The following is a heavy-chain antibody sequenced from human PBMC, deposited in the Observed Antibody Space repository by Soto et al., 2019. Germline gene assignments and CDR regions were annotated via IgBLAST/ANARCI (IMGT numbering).Heavy chain of an antibody. D-gene: IGHD6-19*01. CDR1: GFTFSNYA. V-gene: IGHV3-23*01. Sequence: GGSLRLSCAASGFTFSNYAMNWVRQAPGKGLEWVSGISGSGDSTYYADSVRGRFTISRDNSKNTLYLHMNSLGAEDTATYYCAKDPYSGWYDYWGQGTLVTVSS. CDR3: AKDPYSGWYDY. J-gene: IGHJ4*02. CDR2: ISGSGDST.